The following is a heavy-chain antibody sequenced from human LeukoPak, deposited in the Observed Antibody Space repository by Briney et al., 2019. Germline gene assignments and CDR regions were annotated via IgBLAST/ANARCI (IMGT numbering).Heavy chain of an antibody. J-gene: IGHJ4*02. V-gene: IGHV3-21*01. CDR2: TSSSSSYI. CDR3: ARRPINYDFWSGYYADY. Sequence: GGSLRLSCAASGFTFSSYSMNWVRQAPGKGLEWVSSTSSSSSYIYYADSVKGRFTISRDNAKNSLYLQMNSLRAEDTAVYYCARRPINYDFWSGYYADYWGQGTLVTVSS. CDR1: GFTFSSYS. D-gene: IGHD3-3*01.